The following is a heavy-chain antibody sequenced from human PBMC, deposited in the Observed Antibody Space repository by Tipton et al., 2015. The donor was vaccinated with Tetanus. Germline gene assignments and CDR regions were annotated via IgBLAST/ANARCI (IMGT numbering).Heavy chain of an antibody. J-gene: IGHJ5*02. Sequence: LRLSCTVSGGSLFSGSFYWAWIRQPPGKGLEWIGNIYYNGNTYYLSSLKSRVTISADTSKNQFSLSLLSVTAADTAVYYCARQADNWFDPWGQGTLVTVSS. D-gene: IGHD6-25*01. CDR1: GGSLFSGSFY. CDR3: ARQADNWFDP. V-gene: IGHV4-39*01. CDR2: IYYNGNT.